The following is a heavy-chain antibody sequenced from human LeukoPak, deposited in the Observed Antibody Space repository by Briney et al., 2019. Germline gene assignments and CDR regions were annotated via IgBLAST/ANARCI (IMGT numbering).Heavy chain of an antibody. CDR2: IYHSRST. J-gene: IGHJ4*02. V-gene: IGHV4-38-2*01. CDR1: GYIISSDYF. D-gene: IGHD2-8*01. Sequence: SETLSLTCAVSGYIISSDYFCGWIRQPPGKGLEWIGSIYHSRSTYYNPSLKSRVTISVDTSKNNFSLTLSSVTAADTAVYYCESTYRSNGVGYDFDYWGQGTLVTVFS. CDR3: ESTYRSNGVGYDFDY.